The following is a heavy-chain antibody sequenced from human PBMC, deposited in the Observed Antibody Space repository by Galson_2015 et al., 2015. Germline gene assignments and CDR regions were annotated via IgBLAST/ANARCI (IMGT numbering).Heavy chain of an antibody. J-gene: IGHJ6*02. Sequence: SETLSLTCAVYGGSFSGYYWSWIRQPPGKGLEWIGEINHSGSTNYNPSLKSRVTISVDTSKNRFSLKLSSVTAADTAVYYCARGGVVVPAAPYYHYYSMDVWGQGTLVTVSS. D-gene: IGHD2-2*01. CDR2: INHSGST. CDR1: GGSFSGYY. CDR3: ARGGVVVPAAPYYHYYSMDV. V-gene: IGHV4-34*01.